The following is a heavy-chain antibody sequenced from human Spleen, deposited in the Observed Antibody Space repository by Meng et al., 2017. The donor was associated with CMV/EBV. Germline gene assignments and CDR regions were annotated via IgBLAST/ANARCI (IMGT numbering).Heavy chain of an antibody. Sequence: GESLKISCAASGLTFSNAWMSWVRQAPGKGLEWVGRIKSKTEGGTTDYAAPVKGRFTISRDDSKNTLYLQMTSLKIEDTAVYYCVTDDDWIQLWSFDYWGQGTLVTVSS. CDR1: GLTFSNAW. CDR2: IKSKTEGGTT. V-gene: IGHV3-15*01. J-gene: IGHJ4*02. CDR3: VTDDDWIQLWSFDY. D-gene: IGHD5-18*01.